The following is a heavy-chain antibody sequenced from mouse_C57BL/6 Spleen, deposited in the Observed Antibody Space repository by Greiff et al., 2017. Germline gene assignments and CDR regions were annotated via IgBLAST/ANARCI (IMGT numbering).Heavy chain of an antibody. D-gene: IGHD1-1*01. J-gene: IGHJ1*03. CDR2: IHPSDSDT. Sequence: QVQLQQPGAELVKPGASVKVSCKASGYTFTSYWMHWVKQRPGQGLEWIGRIHPSDSDTNYNQKFKGKATLTVDKSSSTAYMQLSRLTSEDSAVYCWAIDDYGGSYVGEYFGVWGTGATVTVAS. CDR1: GYTFTSYW. CDR3: AIDDYGGSYVGEYFGV. V-gene: IGHV1-74*01.